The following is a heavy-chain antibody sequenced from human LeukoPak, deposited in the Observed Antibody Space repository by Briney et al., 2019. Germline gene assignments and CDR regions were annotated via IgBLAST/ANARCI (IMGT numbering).Heavy chain of an antibody. Sequence: GGSLRLSCAASGFTFSSYAMHWVRQAPGKGLEWVAVISYDGSDKYYADSVKGRFTISRDNSKNTLYLQMNSLRAEDTAVYYCARESGYGDYRGVYYYYYYMDVWGKGTTVTVSS. CDR1: GFTFSSYA. CDR2: ISYDGSDK. V-gene: IGHV3-30*04. J-gene: IGHJ6*03. D-gene: IGHD4-17*01. CDR3: ARESGYGDYRGVYYYYYYMDV.